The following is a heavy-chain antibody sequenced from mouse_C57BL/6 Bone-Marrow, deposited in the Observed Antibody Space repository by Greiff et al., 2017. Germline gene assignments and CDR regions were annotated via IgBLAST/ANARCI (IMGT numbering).Heavy chain of an antibody. CDR2: IYPGNSDT. Sequence: EVQLQQSGTVLARPGASVKMSCKTSGYTFTSYWMHWVKQRPGQGLEWIGAIYPGNSDTSYNQKFKGQAKLTAVTSASTAYMELSSLTNEDSAVYYCTRYGNYVWFAYWGQGTLVTVSA. CDR3: TRYGNYVWFAY. V-gene: IGHV1-5*01. CDR1: GYTFTSYW. J-gene: IGHJ3*01. D-gene: IGHD2-1*01.